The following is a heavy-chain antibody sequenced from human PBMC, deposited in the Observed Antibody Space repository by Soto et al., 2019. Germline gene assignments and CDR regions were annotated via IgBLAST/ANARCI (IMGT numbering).Heavy chain of an antibody. J-gene: IGHJ4*02. CDR2: ISYDGSNK. D-gene: IGHD3-16*01. CDR3: ARKDYPVDY. Sequence: GGSLRLSCAASGFTFSSYAMHWVRQAPGKGLEWVAVISYDGSNKYYADSVKGRFTISRDNSKNTLYLQMNSLRAEDTAVYYCARKDYPVDYWGQGTLVTVSS. V-gene: IGHV3-30-3*01. CDR1: GFTFSSYA.